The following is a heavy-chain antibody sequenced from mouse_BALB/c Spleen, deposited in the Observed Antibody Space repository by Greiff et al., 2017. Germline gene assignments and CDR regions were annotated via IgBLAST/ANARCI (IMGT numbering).Heavy chain of an antibody. CDR1: GFTFSDYY. J-gene: IGHJ3*01. CDR3: AREPWFAY. CDR2: ISDGGSYT. V-gene: IGHV5-4*02. Sequence: EVQLKESGGGLVKPGGSLKLSCAASGFTFSDYYMYWVRQTPEKRLEWVATISDGGSYTYYPDSVKGRFTISRDNAKNNLYLQMSSLKSEDTAMYYCAREPWFAYWGQGTLVTVSA.